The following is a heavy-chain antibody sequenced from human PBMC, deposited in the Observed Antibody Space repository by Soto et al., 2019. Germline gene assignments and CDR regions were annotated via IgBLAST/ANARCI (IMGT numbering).Heavy chain of an antibody. CDR1: GFTFSSYS. CDR3: ARSDCSGGSCYFPLYNY. V-gene: IGHV3-48*01. CDR2: ISSSSSTI. D-gene: IGHD2-15*01. Sequence: GGSLRLSCAASGFTFSSYSMNWVRQAPGKGLEWVSYISSSSSTIYYADSVKGRFTISRDNAKNSLYLQMNSLRAEDTAVYYCARSDCSGGSCYFPLYNYWGQGTLVTVSS. J-gene: IGHJ4*02.